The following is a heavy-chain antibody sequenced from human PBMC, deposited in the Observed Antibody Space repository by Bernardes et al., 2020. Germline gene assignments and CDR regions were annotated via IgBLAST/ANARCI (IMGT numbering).Heavy chain of an antibody. V-gene: IGHV3-64D*06. CDR2: ISSNGGST. D-gene: IGHD6-19*01. CDR3: VKAIPLRSSGWEYWYFDL. J-gene: IGHJ2*01. CDR1: GFTFSSYA. Sequence: GGSLRLSCSASGFTFSSYAMHWVRQAPGKGLDHVSTISSNGGSTYYADSVKGRFTISRDNSKNTLYLQMSSLRADDTAVYYCVKAIPLRSSGWEYWYFDLWGRGTLVTVSS.